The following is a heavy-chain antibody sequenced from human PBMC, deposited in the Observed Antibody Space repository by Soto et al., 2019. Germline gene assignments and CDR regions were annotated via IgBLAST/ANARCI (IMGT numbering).Heavy chain of an antibody. J-gene: IGHJ3*02. CDR3: ARDISREVLWFGESHDAFDI. Sequence: ASVKVSCKASGYTFTSYGISWVRQAPGQGLEWMGWISAYNGNTNYAQKLQGRVTMTTGTSTSTAYMELRSLRSDDTAVYYCARDISREVLWFGESHDAFDIWGQGTMVTVSS. D-gene: IGHD3-10*01. CDR1: GYTFTSYG. CDR2: ISAYNGNT. V-gene: IGHV1-18*04.